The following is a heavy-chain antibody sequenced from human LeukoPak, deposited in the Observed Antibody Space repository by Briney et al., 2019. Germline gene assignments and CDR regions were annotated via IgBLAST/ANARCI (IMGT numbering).Heavy chain of an antibody. CDR2: IYHSGST. Sequence: SETLSLTCAVSGGSISSGSYSWSWIRQPPGKGLEWIGYIYHSGSTYYNPSLKSRVTISVDRSKNQFSLKLSSVTAADTAVYYCARGGSSWYERFDYWGQGTLVTVSS. V-gene: IGHV4-30-2*01. D-gene: IGHD6-13*01. CDR3: ARGGSSWYERFDY. CDR1: GGSISSGSYS. J-gene: IGHJ4*02.